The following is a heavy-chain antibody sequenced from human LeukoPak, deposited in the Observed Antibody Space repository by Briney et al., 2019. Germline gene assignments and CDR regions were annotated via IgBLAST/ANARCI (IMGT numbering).Heavy chain of an antibody. V-gene: IGHV3-7*01. CDR2: IKQDGSEK. J-gene: IGHJ6*03. CDR1: GFTFSSYW. D-gene: IGHD2-15*01. CDR3: AREGSGYYYYYYMDV. Sequence: PGGSLRLSCAASGFTFSSYWMSWVRQAPGKGLEWVANIKQDGSEKYYVDSVKGRFTISRDNAKNSLYLQMNSLRAEDTAVYYCAREGSGYYYYYYMDVWGKGTTVTVS.